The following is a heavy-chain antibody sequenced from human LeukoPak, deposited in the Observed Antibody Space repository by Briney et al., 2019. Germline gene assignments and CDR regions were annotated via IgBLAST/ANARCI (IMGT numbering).Heavy chain of an antibody. Sequence: QPGGSLRLSCAASGFAFSSQAMGWVRQAPGKGLEWVSVISDSGDITYYADSVKGRFTISRDNSKNTLYLQMFSLRAEDTAVYYCAKDARRSDGWYFFDHWGQGTLVTVSS. CDR2: ISDSGDIT. D-gene: IGHD6-19*01. V-gene: IGHV3-23*01. J-gene: IGHJ4*02. CDR1: GFAFSSQA. CDR3: AKDARRSDGWYFFDH.